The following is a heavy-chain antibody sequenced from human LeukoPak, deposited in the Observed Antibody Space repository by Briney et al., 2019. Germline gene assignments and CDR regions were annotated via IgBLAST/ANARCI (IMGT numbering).Heavy chain of an antibody. CDR1: GLTFSSHW. J-gene: IGHJ4*02. Sequence: GGSLRLSCAASGLTFSSHWMHWVRQAPGKGLEWVSTITTSDGNTYYADSVKGRFTVSRDNSKNTLYLQMNSLRAEDTAVYYCAKDGGLWVSAHWGDSWGRGTLVTVSS. V-gene: IGHV3-23*01. CDR3: AKDGGLWVSAHWGDS. CDR2: ITTSDGNT. D-gene: IGHD7-27*01.